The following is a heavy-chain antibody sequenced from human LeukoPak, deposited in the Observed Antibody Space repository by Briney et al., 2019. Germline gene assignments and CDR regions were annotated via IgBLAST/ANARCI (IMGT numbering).Heavy chain of an antibody. CDR2: IYHSGST. Sequence: SETLSLTCAVSGYSISSGYYWGWIRQPPGKGLEWIGSIYHSGSTYYNPSLKSRVTISVDTSKNQFSLKLSSVTAADTAVYYCARLVWSGSDYYYYYMDVWGKRTTVTVSS. CDR3: ARLVWSGSDYYYYYMDV. J-gene: IGHJ6*03. D-gene: IGHD3-3*01. V-gene: IGHV4-38-2*01. CDR1: GYSISSGYY.